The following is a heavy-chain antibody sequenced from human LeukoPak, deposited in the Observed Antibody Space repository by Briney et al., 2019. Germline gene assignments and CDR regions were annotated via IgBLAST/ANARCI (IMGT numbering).Heavy chain of an antibody. Sequence: SETLSLTCTVSGYSISSGYYWGWIRQPPGKGLEWIGSIYHSGSTYYNPSLKSRVTISVDTSKNQFSLKLSSVTAADTAVYYCARVQQRITIFGVAPGAFDIWGQGTMVTVSS. J-gene: IGHJ3*02. D-gene: IGHD3-3*01. CDR1: GYSISSGYY. V-gene: IGHV4-38-2*02. CDR3: ARVQQRITIFGVAPGAFDI. CDR2: IYHSGST.